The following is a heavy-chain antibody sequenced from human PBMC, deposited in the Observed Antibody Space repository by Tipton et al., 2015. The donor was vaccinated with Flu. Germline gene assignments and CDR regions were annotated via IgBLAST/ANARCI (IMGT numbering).Heavy chain of an antibody. CDR2: ISAYNGNT. CDR3: AGDHKRFLEWLLDYCYGMDV. Sequence: QLVQSGAEVKKPGASVKVSCKASGYTFTSYGISWVRQAPGQGLEWMGWISAYNGNTNYAQKLQGRVTMTTDTSTSTAYMELRSLRSDDQAGYYCAGDHKRFLEWLLDYCYGMDVWGQGATVPVPS. CDR1: GYTFTSYG. J-gene: IGHJ6*02. D-gene: IGHD3-3*01. V-gene: IGHV1-18*01.